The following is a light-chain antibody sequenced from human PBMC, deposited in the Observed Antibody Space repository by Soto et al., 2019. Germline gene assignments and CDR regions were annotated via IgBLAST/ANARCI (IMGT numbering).Light chain of an antibody. CDR3: LLSYSGARSDV. V-gene: IGLV7-46*01. J-gene: IGLJ1*01. Sequence: QAVVTQEPSLTVSPGGTVTLTCGSSTGAVTSGHYPYWFQQKPGQAPRTLIYDTSNKHSWTPARFSGSLLGGKAALTLSGAQPEDEAEYYCLLSYSGARSDVFGTGTQLTVL. CDR1: TGAVTSGHY. CDR2: DTS.